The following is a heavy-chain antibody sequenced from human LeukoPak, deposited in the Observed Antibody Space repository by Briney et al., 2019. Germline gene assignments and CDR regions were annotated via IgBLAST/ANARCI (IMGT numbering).Heavy chain of an antibody. CDR3: ARGNIAVAGTYYYYYYGMDV. CDR2: INHSGST. CDR1: GGSFSGYY. D-gene: IGHD6-19*01. J-gene: IGHJ6*02. V-gene: IGHV4-34*01. Sequence: SETLSLTCAVYGGSFSGYYWSWIRQPPGKGLEWIGEINHSGSTNYKPSLKSRVTISVDTSKNQFSLKLSSVTAADTAVYYCARGNIAVAGTYYYYYYGMDVWGQGTTVTVSS.